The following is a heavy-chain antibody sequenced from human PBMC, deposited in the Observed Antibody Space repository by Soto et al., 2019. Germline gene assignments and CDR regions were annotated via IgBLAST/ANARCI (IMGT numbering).Heavy chain of an antibody. J-gene: IGHJ4*02. CDR1: GVSVSSGSFY. D-gene: IGHD4-17*01. V-gene: IGHV4-61*01. Sequence: SETLSLTCTVSGVSVSSGSFYWAWIRQPPGKGLEWIGFGSYSGTTNYKPSLKSRVTISVDTSRSQISLKVSSLTAADTAVYYCDRGATVTQYDYWGQGTLVTVSS. CDR3: DRGATVTQYDY. CDR2: GSYSGTT.